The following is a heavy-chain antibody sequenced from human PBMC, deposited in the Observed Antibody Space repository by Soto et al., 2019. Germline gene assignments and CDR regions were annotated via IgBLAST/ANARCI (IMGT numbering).Heavy chain of an antibody. CDR2: IYPSGNT. CDR1: GGSINNYY. D-gene: IGHD3-10*01. CDR3: ARGSLTMDV. V-gene: IGHV4-4*07. J-gene: IGHJ6*02. Sequence: PSETLSLTCTVSGGSINNYYWSWIRQPAGKGLEWIGRIYPSGNTNYNPSLKSRVIMSVDTSKDQFSLKLNSVTAADTAVYYCARGSLTMDVWGQGTTVTDSS.